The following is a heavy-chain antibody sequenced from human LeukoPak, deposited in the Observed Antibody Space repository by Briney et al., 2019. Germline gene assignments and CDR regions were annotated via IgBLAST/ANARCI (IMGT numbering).Heavy chain of an antibody. J-gene: IGHJ4*02. V-gene: IGHV1-69*01. Sequence: SVKVSCKASGDTFSSYAISWVRQAPGQGLEWMGGIIPIFGTTNYAQKFQGRVTITADESTSTAYMELSSLRSEDTAVYYCARANMVRGVIMEYYFDYWGQGTLVTVSS. CDR2: IIPIFGTT. D-gene: IGHD3-10*01. CDR1: GDTFSSYA. CDR3: ARANMVRGVIMEYYFDY.